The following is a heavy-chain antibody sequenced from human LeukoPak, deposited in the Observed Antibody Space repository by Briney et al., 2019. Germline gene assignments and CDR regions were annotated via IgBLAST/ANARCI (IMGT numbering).Heavy chain of an antibody. V-gene: IGHV3-48*04. CDR2: ISSSGSTI. D-gene: IGHD6-19*01. CDR1: GFTFSSYS. Sequence: GGSLRLSCAASGFTFSSYSMNWVRQAPGKGLEWVSYISSSGSTIYYADSVKGRFTISRDNAKNSLYLQMNSLRAEDTAVYYCARDPYSSGWTDYWGQGTLVTVSS. J-gene: IGHJ4*02. CDR3: ARDPYSSGWTDY.